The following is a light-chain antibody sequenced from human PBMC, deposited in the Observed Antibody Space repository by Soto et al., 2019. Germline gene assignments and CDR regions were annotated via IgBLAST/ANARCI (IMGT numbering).Light chain of an antibody. J-gene: IGKJ5*01. V-gene: IGKV3D-20*02. CDR2: DAS. Sequence: EIVLTQSPGTLSLSPGERATLSCRAGQSVSSSYLAWYQQEPGQAPRLLIYDASNRATGIPARFSGSGSGTDFTLTISSLEPEDFAVYYCQQRSNWLPITFGQGTRLEIK. CDR3: QQRSNWLPIT. CDR1: QSVSSSY.